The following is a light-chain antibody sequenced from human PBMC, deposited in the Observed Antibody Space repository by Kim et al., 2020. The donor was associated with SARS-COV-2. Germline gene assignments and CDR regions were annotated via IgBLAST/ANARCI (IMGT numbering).Light chain of an antibody. CDR1: QSISNW. V-gene: IGKV1-5*03. Sequence: LSASVGDRVTITCRTSQSISNWLAWYQQKPGKAPTLLIYKASNLESGVPSRFSGSGSGTEFTLTISSLQPDDFATYYCKQYSSYSFGQGTKVDIK. J-gene: IGKJ1*01. CDR3: KQYSSYS. CDR2: KAS.